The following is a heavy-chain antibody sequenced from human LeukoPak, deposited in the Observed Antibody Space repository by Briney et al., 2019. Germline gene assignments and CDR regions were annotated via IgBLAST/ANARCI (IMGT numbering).Heavy chain of an antibody. J-gene: IGHJ4*02. CDR2: ISAYNGNT. D-gene: IGHD6-13*01. Sequence: ASVKVSCKASGYTFTSYGISWVRQAPGQGLEWMGWISAYNGNTNNAQKLQGRVTMTTDTSTSTAYMELRSLRSDDTAVYYCARDLHDVIAAAAGSCGHWGQGTLVTVSS. CDR1: GYTFTSYG. V-gene: IGHV1-18*01. CDR3: ARDLHDVIAAAAGSCGH.